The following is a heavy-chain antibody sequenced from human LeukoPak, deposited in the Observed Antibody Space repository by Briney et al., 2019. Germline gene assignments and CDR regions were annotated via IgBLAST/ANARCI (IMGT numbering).Heavy chain of an antibody. Sequence: GGSLRLSCAASRFTFSTSAMSWVRQPPGKGLEWVSRMNQDGSDTSYADSVKGRFTISRDNAKNTVYLQMNSLRAEDSAVYYCATVFGYWGQGTLVTVSS. CDR2: MNQDGSDT. CDR1: RFTFSTSA. CDR3: ATVFGY. J-gene: IGHJ4*02. V-gene: IGHV3-74*01.